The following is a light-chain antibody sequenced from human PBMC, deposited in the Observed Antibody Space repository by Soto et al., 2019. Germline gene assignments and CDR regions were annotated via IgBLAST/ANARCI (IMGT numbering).Light chain of an antibody. CDR3: CSYAGSFTFV. Sequence: QSAPTQPRSVSGSPGQSVTISCTGTSTNVGNYIYVSWYQHHPGKAPKLMIYDVNKRPSGVPDRFSGSKSDNTASLTISGLQAEDEADYYCCSYAGSFTFVFGTGTKLTVL. CDR1: STNVGNYIY. V-gene: IGLV2-11*01. J-gene: IGLJ1*01. CDR2: DVN.